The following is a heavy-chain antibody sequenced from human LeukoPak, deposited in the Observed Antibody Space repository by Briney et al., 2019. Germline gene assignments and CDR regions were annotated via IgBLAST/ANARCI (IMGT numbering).Heavy chain of an antibody. Sequence: PSETLSLTCTVSGGSISSSSYYWGWIRQPPGKGLEWIGSIYYSGSTYYNPSLKSRVTISVDTSKNQFSLKLSSATAADTAVYYCARRDGYNYDYWGQGTLVTVSS. CDR1: GGSISSSSYY. J-gene: IGHJ4*02. V-gene: IGHV4-39*01. D-gene: IGHD5-24*01. CDR2: IYYSGST. CDR3: ARRDGYNYDY.